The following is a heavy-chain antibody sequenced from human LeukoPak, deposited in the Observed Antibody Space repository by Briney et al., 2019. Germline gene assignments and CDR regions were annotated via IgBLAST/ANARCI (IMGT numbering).Heavy chain of an antibody. D-gene: IGHD1-26*01. CDR3: ARESGSSEGGAFDI. Sequence: SETLSLTCAVYGGSFSGYYWSWIRQPPGKGLEWIGEINHSGSTNYNPSLKSRVTISVDTSKNQFSLKLSSVTAADTAVYYCARESGSSEGGAFDIWGQGTMVTVSS. CDR1: GGSFSGYY. V-gene: IGHV4-34*01. J-gene: IGHJ3*02. CDR2: INHSGST.